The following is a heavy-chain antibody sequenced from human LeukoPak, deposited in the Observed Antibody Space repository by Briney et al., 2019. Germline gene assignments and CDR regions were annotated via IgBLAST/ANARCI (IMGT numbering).Heavy chain of an antibody. CDR3: ARMYYYGAGSNNWFDP. CDR2: IIPIFGTA. V-gene: IGHV1-69*06. Sequence: GASVKVSCKASVYTFTSYGFSWVRQAPGQGLEWMGGIIPIFGTANYAQKFQGRVTTTADKTTSTAHMELSSLRSEDTAVYNGARMYYYGAGSNNWFDPWGQGTLVTVSS. CDR1: VYTFTSYG. D-gene: IGHD3-10*01. J-gene: IGHJ5*02.